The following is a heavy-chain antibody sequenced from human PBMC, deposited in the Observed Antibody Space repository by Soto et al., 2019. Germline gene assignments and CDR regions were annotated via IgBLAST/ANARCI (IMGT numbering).Heavy chain of an antibody. Sequence: GESLKISCKGSGYSFTSYWIGWVRQMPGKGLECLGIIFPGDSDTRYSPSFQGQVTFSADNSISTAYLQWSSLKASDTAMYYCARPKYSSGWENLDYWGQGTLVTVSS. CDR2: IFPGDSDT. J-gene: IGHJ4*02. CDR1: GYSFTSYW. D-gene: IGHD6-19*01. V-gene: IGHV5-51*01. CDR3: ARPKYSSGWENLDY.